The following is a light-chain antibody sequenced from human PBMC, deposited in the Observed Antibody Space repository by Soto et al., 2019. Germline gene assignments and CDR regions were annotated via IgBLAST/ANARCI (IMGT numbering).Light chain of an antibody. CDR1: QSVFSS. J-gene: IGKJ4*01. V-gene: IGKV3-11*01. CDR2: DAS. CDR3: HQRSNWPLT. Sequence: EIVLTQSPVTLSLSPGERATLSCRASQSVFSSLAWYQQKPGQAPRLLIYDASTRATAIPARFRGSGSGTDFTLTISSLEPEDFAVYYCHQRSNWPLTFSGGTKVEIK.